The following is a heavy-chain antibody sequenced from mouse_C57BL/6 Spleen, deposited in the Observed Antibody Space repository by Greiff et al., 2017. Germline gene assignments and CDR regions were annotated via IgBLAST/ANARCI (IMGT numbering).Heavy chain of an antibody. V-gene: IGHV1-64*01. CDR1: GYTFTSYW. J-gene: IGHJ3*01. CDR2: IDPNSGGT. D-gene: IGHD1-1*01. CDR3: AREYYYGSSRFAY. Sequence: VQLQQPGAELVKPGASVKLSCKASGYTFTSYWMHWVKQRPGQGLEWIGMIDPNSGGTNYNEKFKSKATLTVDKSSSTAYMQLSSLTSEDSAVYYCAREYYYGSSRFAYWGQGTLVTVSA.